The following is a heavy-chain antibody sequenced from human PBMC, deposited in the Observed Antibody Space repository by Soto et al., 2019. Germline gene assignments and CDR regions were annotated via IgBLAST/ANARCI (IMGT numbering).Heavy chain of an antibody. Sequence: GGSLRLSCAASGFSFDDYNMHWVRQAPGKGLEWVSLITWNGGNTYYADSVKGRFTISRDGTTQSVSLQMTGLKREDTGLYYCARETLSFGSALDVWGQGITVTV. CDR2: ITWNGGNT. V-gene: IGHV3-43*01. CDR3: ARETLSFGSALDV. D-gene: IGHD3-3*01. CDR1: GFSFDDYN. J-gene: IGHJ6*02.